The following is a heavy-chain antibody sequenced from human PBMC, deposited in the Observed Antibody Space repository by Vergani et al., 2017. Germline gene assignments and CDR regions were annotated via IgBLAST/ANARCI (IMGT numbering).Heavy chain of an antibody. Sequence: VQLLESGGDLVQPGGSLRLSCAASGFTFTSYWMSWVRQAPGKGLEWIGEIRHDGITHYSPSLKSRVTISIDTSTHQFSLNLRSVTAADTAVYYCAREGYCTNGVCFTLFDVWGQGALVTVSS. CDR3: AREGYCTNGVCFTLFDV. V-gene: IGHV4-34*01. J-gene: IGHJ4*02. D-gene: IGHD2-8*01. CDR2: IRHDGIT. CDR1: GFTFTSYW.